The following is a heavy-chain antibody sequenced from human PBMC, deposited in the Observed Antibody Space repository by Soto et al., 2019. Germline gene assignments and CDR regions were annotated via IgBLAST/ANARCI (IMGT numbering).Heavy chain of an antibody. CDR2: ISDDSSYT. J-gene: IGHJ5*02. D-gene: IGHD3-16*01. Sequence: VGSLRLSCAASGFMFSAYTMNWVRQAPGKGLEWLSSISDDSSYTDYADSLRGRLTVSRDNARNSLYLQIDSLGVEDTAVYYCATPYHFNHWGPGTLVTVS. V-gene: IGHV3-21*06. CDR3: ATPYHFNH. CDR1: GFMFSAYT.